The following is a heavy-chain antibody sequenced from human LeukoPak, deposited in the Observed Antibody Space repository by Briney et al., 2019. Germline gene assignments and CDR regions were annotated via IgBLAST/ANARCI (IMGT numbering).Heavy chain of an antibody. CDR1: GGTFSSYA. Sequence: SVKVSCKASGGTFSSYAISWVRQAPGQGLEWMGRIIPIFGTANYAQKFQGRVTITTDESTSTAYMELSSPRSEDTAVYYCARDGGNPDYAFDIWGQGTMVTVSS. D-gene: IGHD2-15*01. CDR3: ARDGGNPDYAFDI. CDR2: IIPIFGTA. J-gene: IGHJ3*02. V-gene: IGHV1-69*05.